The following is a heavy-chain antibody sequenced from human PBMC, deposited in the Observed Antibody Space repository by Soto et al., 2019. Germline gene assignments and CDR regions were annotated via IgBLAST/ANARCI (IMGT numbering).Heavy chain of an antibody. V-gene: IGHV3-21*01. CDR2: ISSSSSYI. D-gene: IGHD1-7*01. J-gene: IGHJ3*02. CDR1: GFTFSSYG. CDR3: ARVGVTGTIANLDAFDI. Sequence: PGGSLRLSCVAHGFTFSSYGMNWVRQAPGKGLEWVSSISSSSSYIYYADSVKGRFTISRDNAKNSLYLQMNSLRAEDTAVYYCARVGVTGTIANLDAFDIWGQGTMVTVSS.